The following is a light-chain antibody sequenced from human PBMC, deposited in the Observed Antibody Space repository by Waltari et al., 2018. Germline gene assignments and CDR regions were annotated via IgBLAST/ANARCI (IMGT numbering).Light chain of an antibody. CDR2: RVS. Sequence: DIVMTQTPLSLPVTPGAPASISCRSSQSLLHSSGNTYLYWFLKKPGQPPRLLIFRVSNRFSGVPDRFSGSGSGTDFTLKISRVEAEDVGVYYCMQALQTPFTFGPGTKLDIK. CDR1: QSLLHSSGNTY. V-gene: IGKV2-29*02. J-gene: IGKJ3*01. CDR3: MQALQTPFT.